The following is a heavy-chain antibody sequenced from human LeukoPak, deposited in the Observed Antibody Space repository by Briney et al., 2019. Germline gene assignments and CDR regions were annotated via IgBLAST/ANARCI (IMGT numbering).Heavy chain of an antibody. CDR1: GGSMNSFH. Sequence: SETLSLTCTVSGGSMNSFHWSWIRQPPGKEQEWIGYIYYSGSTNYNPSLKNRVTISVDTSKNQFSLKLSSVTTADTAVYYCARGFGSGSYFAYYWGQGTLVTVSS. CDR3: ARGFGSGSYFAYY. V-gene: IGHV4-59*01. J-gene: IGHJ4*02. CDR2: IYYSGST. D-gene: IGHD3-10*01.